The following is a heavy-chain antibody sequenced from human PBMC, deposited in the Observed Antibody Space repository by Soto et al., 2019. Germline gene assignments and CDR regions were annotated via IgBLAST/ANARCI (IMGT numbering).Heavy chain of an antibody. D-gene: IGHD3-10*01. CDR1: GYSFTSYW. CDR2: IYPGDSDT. J-gene: IGHJ6*02. V-gene: IGHV5-51*01. CDR3: AGGGVRGVITRTRDYYGMDV. Sequence: PVESLKISCNGSGYSFTSYWIGWVRQMPGKGLEWMGIIYPGDSDTRYSPSFQGQVTISADKSISTAYLQWSSLKASDTAMYYCAGGGVRGVITRTRDYYGMDVWGQGTTVTVSS.